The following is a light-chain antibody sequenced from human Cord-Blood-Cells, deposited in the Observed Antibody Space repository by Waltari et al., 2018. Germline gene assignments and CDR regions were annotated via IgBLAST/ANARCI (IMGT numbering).Light chain of an antibody. V-gene: IGLV1-40*01. CDR2: GNS. Sequence: QSVQTPPPSADGAPGQRFPLPTPGSSPKTRAGYAVHWHQQLPGTAPKLLIYGNSNRPSGVPDRFSGSKSGTSASLAITGLQAEDEADYYCQSYDSSLSGYVVFGGGTKLTVL. J-gene: IGLJ2*01. CDR3: QSYDSSLSGYVV. CDR1: SPKTRAGYA.